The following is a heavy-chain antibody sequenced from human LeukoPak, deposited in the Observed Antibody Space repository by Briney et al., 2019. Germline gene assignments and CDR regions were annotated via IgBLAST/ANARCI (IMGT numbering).Heavy chain of an antibody. Sequence: GGSLRLSCAASGFTFSSCGMHWVRQAPGKGLVWVSRINNDGADTVYADSVKGRFTISRDNAKNTLCLQMNSLRADDTALYYCVGGSSGPEIWGQGTMVTVSS. V-gene: IGHV3-74*01. CDR3: VGGSSGPEI. D-gene: IGHD3-10*01. CDR1: GFTFSSCG. J-gene: IGHJ3*02. CDR2: INNDGADT.